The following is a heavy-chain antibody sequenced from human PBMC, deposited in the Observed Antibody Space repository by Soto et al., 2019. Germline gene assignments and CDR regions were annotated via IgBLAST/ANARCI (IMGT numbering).Heavy chain of an antibody. Sequence: QVQLQESGPGLVKPSQTLSLTCTVSGGSISSGDYYWSWIRQPPGKGLEWIGYIYYSGSTYYNPSRKSRLTISVHTPKNHFPLKLSSVTAAHTAVYYCASNDYGDQKPPSPHYSGQGTLVTVSS. J-gene: IGHJ4*02. V-gene: IGHV4-30-4*01. CDR1: GGSISSGDYY. CDR2: IYYSGST. CDR3: ASNDYGDQKPPSPHY. D-gene: IGHD4-17*01.